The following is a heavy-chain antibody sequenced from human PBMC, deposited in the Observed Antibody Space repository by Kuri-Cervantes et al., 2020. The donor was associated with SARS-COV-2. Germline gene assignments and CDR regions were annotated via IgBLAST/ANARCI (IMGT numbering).Heavy chain of an antibody. CDR3: ARDGAARPSYNWFDP. D-gene: IGHD6-6*01. CDR1: GYTFTSYA. V-gene: IGHV1-3*01. Sequence: ASVQVSCKASGYTFTSYAMHWVRQAPGQRLEWMGWINAGNGNTKYSQKFQGRVTITRDTSASTAYMELSSLRSEDTAVYYCARDGAARPSYNWFDPWGQGTLVTVSS. CDR2: INAGNGNT. J-gene: IGHJ5*02.